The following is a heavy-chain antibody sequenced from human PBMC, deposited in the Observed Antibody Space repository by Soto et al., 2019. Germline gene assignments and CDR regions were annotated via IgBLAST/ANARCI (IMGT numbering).Heavy chain of an antibody. V-gene: IGHV4-31*03. D-gene: IGHD3-3*01. CDR2: IYHSGSL. CDR3: ARAPFGVGRSYYDFWSGYYTGRYFDY. CDR1: GASINSNGYY. J-gene: IGHJ4*02. Sequence: PSETLSLTCTVSGASINSNGYYWNWIRHHPGRGLEWIGYIYHSGSLYYNPSLKSRLTISVDTSKNQFSLKLSSVTAADTAVYYCARAPFGVGRSYYDFWSGYYTGRYFDYWGQGTLVTVSS.